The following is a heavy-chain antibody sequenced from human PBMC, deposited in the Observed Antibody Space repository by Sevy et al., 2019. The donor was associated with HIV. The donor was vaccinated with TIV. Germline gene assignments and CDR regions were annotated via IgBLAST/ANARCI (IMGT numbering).Heavy chain of an antibody. J-gene: IGHJ5*02. V-gene: IGHV1-18*01. CDR2: ISGYNGYT. CDR1: GYSFTNYG. Sequence: ASVKVSCKASGYSFTNYGIGWVRQAPGHGLEWMGWISGYNGYTNDAQNLQGRVTMTTDTSTSTAYMELRSLRAADTAIYYCAKEGKNIRSWFDPWGQGTLVTVSS. CDR3: AKEGKNIRSWFDP. D-gene: IGHD3-3*02.